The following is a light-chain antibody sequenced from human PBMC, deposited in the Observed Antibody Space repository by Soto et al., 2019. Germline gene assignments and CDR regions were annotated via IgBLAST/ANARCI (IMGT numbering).Light chain of an antibody. J-gene: IGKJ3*01. CDR2: GAS. CDR1: QSVDTK. CDR3: HQYSNWPFT. V-gene: IGKV3-15*01. Sequence: EIVTTQSPATLSVSPGEGVTLSCRASQSVDTKLAWYQQKPGQAPSLLLYGASSRATGVPPRFSGSGSGAQFILTITSLQSEDFAVYYCHQYSNWPFTFGQGTKVDIK.